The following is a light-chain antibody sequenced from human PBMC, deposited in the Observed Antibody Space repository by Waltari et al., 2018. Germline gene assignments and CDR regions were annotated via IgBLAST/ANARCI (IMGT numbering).Light chain of an antibody. CDR3: QQCYTFPYT. CDR1: QSVVFSSNNKNY. J-gene: IGKJ2*01. Sequence: DIVLTQSPEYLPVSLGERATINCKSSQSVVFSSNNKNYLAWYQQKPGQPPKLLITWASTRESGVPDRFSCSGSETDFTLTISSLQAEDVAVYYCQQCYTFPYTFGQGTKLEIK. CDR2: WAS. V-gene: IGKV4-1*01.